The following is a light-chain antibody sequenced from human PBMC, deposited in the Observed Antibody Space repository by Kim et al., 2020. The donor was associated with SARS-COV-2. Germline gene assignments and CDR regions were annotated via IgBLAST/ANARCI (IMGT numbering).Light chain of an antibody. CDR2: GAS. CDR1: QTVSSY. J-gene: IGKJ4*01. V-gene: IGKV1-39*01. Sequence: DIQMTQSPSSLSASVGDRVTITCRASQTVSSYLNWYQQKPGKAPKVLIYGASSLQSGVPSRFSGSGSGTDFTLTISSLQPEDFATYYCQHTYSTPPTFGGGTKVDIK. CDR3: QHTYSTPPT.